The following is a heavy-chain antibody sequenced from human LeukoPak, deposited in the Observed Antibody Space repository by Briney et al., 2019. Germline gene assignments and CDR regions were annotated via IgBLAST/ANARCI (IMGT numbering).Heavy chain of an antibody. D-gene: IGHD5-24*01. CDR2: ISASGGST. CDR1: GFTFSSYA. V-gene: IGHV3-23*01. Sequence: PGGSLRLSCAASGFTFSSYAMSWVRQAPGKGLEWVSAISASGGSTYYADSVKGRFTISRDNSKNTLYLQMNSLRAEDTAVYYCAQPGQERRLQFYFDYWGQGTLVTVSS. J-gene: IGHJ4*02. CDR3: AQPGQERRLQFYFDY.